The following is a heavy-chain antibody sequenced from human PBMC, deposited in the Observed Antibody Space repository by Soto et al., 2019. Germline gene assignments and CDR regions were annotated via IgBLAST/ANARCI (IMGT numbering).Heavy chain of an antibody. D-gene: IGHD6-13*01. J-gene: IGHJ4*02. CDR2: IYYSGST. CDR1: GGSISSYY. V-gene: IGHV4-59*01. CDR3: ARVGSPYYFDY. Sequence: PSETLSLTCTVSGGSISSYYWSWIRQPPGKGLEWIGYIYYSGSTNYNPSLKSRVTISVDTSKNQFSLKLSSVTAADTAVYYCARVGSPYYFDYWGQGTLVTVSS.